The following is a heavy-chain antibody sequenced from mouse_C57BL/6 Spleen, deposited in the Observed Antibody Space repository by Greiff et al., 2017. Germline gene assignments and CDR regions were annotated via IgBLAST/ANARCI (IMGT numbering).Heavy chain of an antibody. CDR1: GYTFTDYN. J-gene: IGHJ1*03. Sequence: EVQLQQSGPELVKPGASVKIPCKASGYTFTDYNMDWVQQSHGKSLEWIGDINPNNGGTIYNQKFKGKATLTVDKSSSTAYMELRSLTSEDTAVYYCARRDYGSSYGYFEVWGTGTTVTVSS. CDR2: INPNNGGT. V-gene: IGHV1-18*01. D-gene: IGHD1-1*01. CDR3: ARRDYGSSYGYFEV.